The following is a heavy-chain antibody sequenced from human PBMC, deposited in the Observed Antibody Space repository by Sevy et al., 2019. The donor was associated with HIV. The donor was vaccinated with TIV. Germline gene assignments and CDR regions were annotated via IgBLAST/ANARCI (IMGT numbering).Heavy chain of an antibody. V-gene: IGHV1-46*01. CDR2: INPSGGST. CDR3: ARNYMDDSSRNEYFQH. Sequence: ASVKVSCKASGYTFTSYYMHWVRQAPGQGLEWMGIINPSGGSTSYVQKFQGRVTMTRDTSTSTVYMELSSLRSEDTAVYYCARNYMDDSSRNEYFQHRGQGTLVTVSS. D-gene: IGHD3-22*01. J-gene: IGHJ1*01. CDR1: GYTFTSYY.